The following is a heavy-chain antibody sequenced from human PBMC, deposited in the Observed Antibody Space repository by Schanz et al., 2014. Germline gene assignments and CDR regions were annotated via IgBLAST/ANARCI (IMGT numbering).Heavy chain of an antibody. J-gene: IGHJ6*02. CDR1: GFTFNSYA. Sequence: EVRLLESGGGLVQPGGSLRLSCVASGFTFNSYAMSWVRQAPGKGLEWVSGMSGSGSTADYADSVKGRFTISRDNSRKTLYLQMNSLRADDTAVYYCARFLARYQYYGVDVWGQGTTVIVSS. D-gene: IGHD3-3*01. CDR2: MSGSGSTA. V-gene: IGHV3-23*01. CDR3: ARFLARYQYYGVDV.